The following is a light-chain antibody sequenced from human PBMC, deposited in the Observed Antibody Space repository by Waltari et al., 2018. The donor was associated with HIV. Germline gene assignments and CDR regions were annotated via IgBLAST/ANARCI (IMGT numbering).Light chain of an antibody. Sequence: DVQLTQSPSTLSASVGDRVTITCRASQNINTWLAWYQQKPGKAPKLLIYKASTFDRGVPSRFSGSGSGTECTLTISSLQPDDFATYYCQQYNNWYTFGQGTKLESK. V-gene: IGKV1-5*03. J-gene: IGKJ2*01. CDR2: KAS. CDR3: QQYNNWYT. CDR1: QNINTW.